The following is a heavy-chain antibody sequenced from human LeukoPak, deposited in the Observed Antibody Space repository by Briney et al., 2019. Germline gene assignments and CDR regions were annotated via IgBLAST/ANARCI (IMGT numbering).Heavy chain of an antibody. CDR2: IIPIFGTA. J-gene: IGHJ3*02. CDR1: GGTFSSYA. D-gene: IGHD2-2*01. V-gene: IGHV1-69*05. CDR3: ASTGTLGYCSSTSCFDDAFDI. Sequence: SVKVSCKASGGTFSSYAISWVRQAPGQGLEWMGRIIPIFGTANYAQKFQGRVTITTDESTSTAYMELSSLRSGDTAVYYCASTGTLGYCSSTSCFDDAFDIWGQGTMVTVSS.